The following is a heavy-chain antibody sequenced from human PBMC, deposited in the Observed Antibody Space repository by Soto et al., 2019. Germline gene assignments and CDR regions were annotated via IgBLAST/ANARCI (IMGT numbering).Heavy chain of an antibody. CDR1: GFSLSTSGVG. V-gene: IGHV2-5*02. CDR3: AHRRSYCSGGSCYSGFDY. J-gene: IGHJ4*02. CDR2: IYWDDDK. Sequence: QITLKESGPTLVKPTQTLTLTCTFSGFSLSTSGVGVGWIRQPPGKALEWLALIYWDDDKRYSPSLKSRLTITKDPSKNQVVLTMTNMDPVDTATYHCAHRRSYCSGGSCYSGFDYWGQGTLVTVSS. D-gene: IGHD2-15*01.